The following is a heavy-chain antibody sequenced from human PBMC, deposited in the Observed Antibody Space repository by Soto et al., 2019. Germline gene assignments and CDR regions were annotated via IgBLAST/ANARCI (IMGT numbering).Heavy chain of an antibody. Sequence: QVQLLQSGAEVKKPGSSMNVSCKTLGGTFSSHAVNWLRQAPGHRFEWIGGIIPPFGATNFAQKFQGRVTITADRSTNTVYMALSSLRLEDTALYYCARVAQVGSGWFDPWGQGTLVTVSS. V-gene: IGHV1-69*06. J-gene: IGHJ5*02. D-gene: IGHD1-26*01. CDR2: IIPPFGAT. CDR3: ARVAQVGSGWFDP. CDR1: GGTFSSHA.